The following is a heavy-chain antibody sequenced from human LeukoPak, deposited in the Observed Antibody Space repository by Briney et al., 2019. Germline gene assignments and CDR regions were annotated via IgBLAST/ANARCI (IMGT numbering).Heavy chain of an antibody. CDR1: GFTFSSYS. D-gene: IGHD3-10*02. Sequence: GGSLRLSCAASGFTFSSYSMNWVRQAPGKGLEWVSSISSSSSYIYYADSVKGRFTISRDNAKNSLYLQVNSLRAEDTAVYYCARDDLRITMLARPLGYFQHWGQGTLVTVSS. CDR3: ARDDLRITMLARPLGYFQH. V-gene: IGHV3-21*01. CDR2: ISSSSSYI. J-gene: IGHJ1*01.